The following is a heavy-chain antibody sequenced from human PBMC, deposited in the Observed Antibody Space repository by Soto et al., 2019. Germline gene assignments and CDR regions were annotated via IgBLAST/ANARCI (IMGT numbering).Heavy chain of an antibody. Sequence: QVQLVESGGGVVQPGRSLRLSCAASGFTFSNYAMHWVRQAPGKGLEWVAVISYDGSKKYYADSVKGRVTISRDNSKNTLYLQMNSLRSEDTAVYYCAQGVGSTLQNYYFYGLDVWGQGTTVTVSS. V-gene: IGHV3-30*18. CDR2: ISYDGSKK. J-gene: IGHJ6*02. CDR3: AQGVGSTLQNYYFYGLDV. D-gene: IGHD1-26*01. CDR1: GFTFSNYA.